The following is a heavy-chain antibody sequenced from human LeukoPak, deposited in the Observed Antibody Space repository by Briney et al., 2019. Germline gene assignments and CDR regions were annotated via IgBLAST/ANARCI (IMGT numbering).Heavy chain of an antibody. CDR1: GYXFTGYY. Sequence: ASVKVSCKASGYXFTGYYIHWVRQAPGQGLEWMGWINPNSGGTNYAQKFQGRVTMTRDTSISTAYMELSRLRSDDTAVYYCARDRRDGYNYWYSDLWGRGTLVTVSS. CDR2: INPNSGGT. D-gene: IGHD5-24*01. V-gene: IGHV1-2*02. J-gene: IGHJ2*01. CDR3: ARDRRDGYNYWYSDL.